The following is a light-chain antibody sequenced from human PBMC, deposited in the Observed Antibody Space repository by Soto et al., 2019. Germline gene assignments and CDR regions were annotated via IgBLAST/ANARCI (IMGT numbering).Light chain of an antibody. CDR2: GAS. J-gene: IGKJ1*01. CDR3: QQHNNWPPWT. CDR1: QSVSSN. Sequence: TVMTQSPATLSVSPGERATLSCRASQSVSSNVAWYQQKPGQAPRLLIYGASTRATGVPARFSGSGSGTEFTLTISSLQSEDFAVYYCQQHNNWPPWTFGQGTKVEIK. V-gene: IGKV3-15*01.